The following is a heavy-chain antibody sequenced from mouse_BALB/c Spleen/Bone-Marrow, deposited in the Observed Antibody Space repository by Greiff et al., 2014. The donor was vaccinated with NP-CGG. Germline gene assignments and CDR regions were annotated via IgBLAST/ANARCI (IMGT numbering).Heavy chain of an antibody. J-gene: IGHJ4*01. CDR3: ARYGYGSSYDAMDY. CDR1: GYTFTDYA. V-gene: IGHV1-67*01. CDR2: ISTYSGNT. Sequence: QVQLKESGPELVRPGVSVKISCKGSGYTFTDYAMHWVKQSHAKSLEWIGVISTYSGNTNYNQKFKGKATMTVDKSSSTAYVERARLTAEDSAIYYCARYGYGSSYDAMDYWGQGTSVTVSS. D-gene: IGHD1-1*01.